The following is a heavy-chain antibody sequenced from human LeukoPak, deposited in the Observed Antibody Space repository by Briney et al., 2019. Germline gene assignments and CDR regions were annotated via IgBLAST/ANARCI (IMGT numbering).Heavy chain of an antibody. CDR3: ARDGSYGSGSYIVD. CDR1: GYTFTGYY. V-gene: IGHV1-2*02. CDR2: INPNSGGT. J-gene: IGHJ4*02. D-gene: IGHD3-10*01. Sequence: ASVKVSCKASGYTFTGYYMHWVRQAPGQGLEWMGWINPNSGGTNYAQKFQGRVTMTRDTSISTAYMELSRLRSDDTAVYYCARDGSYGSGSYIVDWGQGTLVTVSS.